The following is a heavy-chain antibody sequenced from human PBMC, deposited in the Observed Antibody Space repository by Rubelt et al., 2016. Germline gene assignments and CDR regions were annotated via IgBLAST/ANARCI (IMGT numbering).Heavy chain of an antibody. D-gene: IGHD5-24*01. CDR1: GYTFSNYG. J-gene: IGHJ4*02. CDR2: IIPIVDIV. Sequence: QVQLVQSGAEVKKPGASVKVSCKASGYTFSNYGISWVRQAPGQGLEWMGAIIPIVDIVNYAQKFQGRVTITADKSTNTVYMELGSLGSVDTAMYYCASGVEMTTTLLPFDYWGQGTLVTVS. V-gene: IGHV1-69*10. CDR3: ASGVEMTTTLLPFDY.